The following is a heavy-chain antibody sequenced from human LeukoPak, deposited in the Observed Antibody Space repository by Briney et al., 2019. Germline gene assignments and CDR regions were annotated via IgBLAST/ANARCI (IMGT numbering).Heavy chain of an antibody. V-gene: IGHV3-23*01. CDR3: AALLKFGELS. D-gene: IGHD3-10*01. J-gene: IGHJ5*02. CDR1: GFTFSSYG. Sequence: GGSLRLSCAASGFTFSSYGMSWVRQAPGKGLEWVSAISGSGGSTYYADSVKGRFTISRDNSKNTLYLQMNSLRAEDTAVYYCAALLKFGELSWGQGTLVTVSS. CDR2: ISGSGGST.